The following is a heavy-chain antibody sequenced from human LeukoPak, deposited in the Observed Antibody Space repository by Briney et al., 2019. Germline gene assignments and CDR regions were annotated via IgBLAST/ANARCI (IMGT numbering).Heavy chain of an antibody. V-gene: IGHV4-59*08. CDR3: ATLPLL. J-gene: IGHJ4*02. CDR1: GVSINSYY. Sequence: SETLSFTCTVSGVSINSYYWSWIRQPPGEGLEWIGYIYYSGSSGSTDYNPSLKSRVTISVDTSKNQFSLKLSSVTAADTAVYYCATLPLLWGQGTLVTVSS. CDR2: IYYSGSSGST.